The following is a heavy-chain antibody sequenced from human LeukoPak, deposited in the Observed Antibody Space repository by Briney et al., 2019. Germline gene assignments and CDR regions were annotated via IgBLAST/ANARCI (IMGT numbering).Heavy chain of an antibody. CDR3: ARSGRISSLNY. V-gene: IGHV4-39*01. D-gene: IGHD6-13*01. CDR2: IFYSGTT. J-gene: IGHJ4*02. CDR1: GGFISSRNYY. Sequence: SETLSLTCSVTGGFISSRNYYGGWIRQPPGKGLEWIGSIFYSGTTYYNPSLKSRVTISVDTSKNQFSLKLSSVTAADTAVYYCARSGRISSLNYWGQGTLVTASS.